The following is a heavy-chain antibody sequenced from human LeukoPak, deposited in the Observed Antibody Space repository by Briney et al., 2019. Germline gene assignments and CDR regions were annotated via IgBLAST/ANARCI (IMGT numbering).Heavy chain of an antibody. CDR2: INHSGST. V-gene: IGHV4-34*01. CDR3: AMIAAAGTSPSGAYYYYGMDV. Sequence: SETLSLTCAVYGGSFSGYYWSWIRQPPGKGLEWIGEINHSGSTNYNPSLKSRVTISADTSKNQFSLKLSSVTAADTAVYYCAMIAAAGTSPSGAYYYYGMDVWGQGTTVTVSS. CDR1: GGSFSGYY. D-gene: IGHD6-13*01. J-gene: IGHJ6*02.